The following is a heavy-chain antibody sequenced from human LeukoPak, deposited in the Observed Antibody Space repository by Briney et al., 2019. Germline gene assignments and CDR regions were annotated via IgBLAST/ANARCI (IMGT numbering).Heavy chain of an antibody. Sequence: GGSLRLSCAASGFTFSSYAMSWVRQAPGKGLEYVAAIISHGGSTYYANSVQGRFTISRDNSKNTLYLQMGSLRAEDKAVYYCARVMMGATKSNYNYYVMDVWGQGTTVTVSS. V-gene: IGHV3-64*01. CDR1: GFTFSSYA. D-gene: IGHD1-26*01. CDR3: ARVMMGATKSNYNYYVMDV. CDR2: IISHGGST. J-gene: IGHJ6*02.